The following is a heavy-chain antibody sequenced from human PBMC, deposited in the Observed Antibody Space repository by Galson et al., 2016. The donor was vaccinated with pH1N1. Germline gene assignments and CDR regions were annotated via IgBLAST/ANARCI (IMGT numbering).Heavy chain of an antibody. V-gene: IGHV4-34*01. CDR1: GGSLSDYY. CDR2: VNPSGST. D-gene: IGHD3-10*01. Sequence: SETLSLTCTVYGGSLSDYYWSWIRQPPGKGLEWIGEVNPSGSTIYNPSLNSRVIISADTSRNQFSLKLTSVTAADTAVYFCARVDFGGKLGDWGQGTQVTFSS. CDR3: ARVDFGGKLGD. J-gene: IGHJ4*02.